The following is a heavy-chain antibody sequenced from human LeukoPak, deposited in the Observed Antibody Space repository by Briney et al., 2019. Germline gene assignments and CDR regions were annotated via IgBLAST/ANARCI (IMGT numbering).Heavy chain of an antibody. V-gene: IGHV3-23*01. CDR3: AKNTGTYDGLIDS. CDR2: ISGSGGST. Sequence: GALRLSCAASGFTFSSYAMGWVRQAPGKGLEWVSTISGSGGSTYYADSVKGRFTISRDNSKNTLYLQMNSLRAEDTAMYYCAKNTGTYDGLIDSWGQGTLVTVSS. J-gene: IGHJ4*02. CDR1: GFTFSSYA. D-gene: IGHD1-26*01.